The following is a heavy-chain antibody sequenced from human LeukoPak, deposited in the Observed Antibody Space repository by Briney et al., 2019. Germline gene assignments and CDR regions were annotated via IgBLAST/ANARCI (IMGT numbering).Heavy chain of an antibody. CDR1: GFTLSSYD. Sequence: GGSLRLSCAASGFTLSSYDMHWVRQATGKGLEWVSVIGTSGDTYYAGSVKGRFTISRENAKNSLYLQMNSLTAGDTAVYFCSRVGSSGWPNYFDSWGQGTLVTVSS. CDR3: SRVGSSGWPNYFDS. D-gene: IGHD6-19*01. CDR2: IGTSGDT. J-gene: IGHJ4*02. V-gene: IGHV3-13*04.